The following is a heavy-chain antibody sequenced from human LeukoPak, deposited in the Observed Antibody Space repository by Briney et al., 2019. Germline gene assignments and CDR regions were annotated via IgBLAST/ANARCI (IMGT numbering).Heavy chain of an antibody. V-gene: IGHV3-23*01. J-gene: IGHJ4*02. CDR2: ISGSGGST. D-gene: IGHD3-10*01. CDR3: AKDDGYYGSGFFDY. CDR1: GFTFSSYG. Sequence: QAGGSLRLSCAASGFTFSSYGMSWVRQAPGKGLEWVSAISGSGGSTYYADSVKGRFTISRDNSKNTLYLQMNSLRAEDTAVYYCAKDDGYYGSGFFDYWGQGTLVTVSS.